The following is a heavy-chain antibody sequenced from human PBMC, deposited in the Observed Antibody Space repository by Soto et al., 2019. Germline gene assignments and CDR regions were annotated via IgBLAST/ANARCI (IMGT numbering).Heavy chain of an antibody. Sequence: QVHLVQSGAEVKKPGASVKVSCKGSGYGFTTYGITWVRQAPGQGLEWMAWISAHNGNTNYAQKVQGRVTVTRDTSTSTAYMELRSLRYDDTAVYYCARGRDGDYWGQGALVTVSS. V-gene: IGHV1-18*01. CDR3: ARGRDGDY. J-gene: IGHJ4*02. CDR1: GYGFTTYG. D-gene: IGHD6-6*01. CDR2: ISAHNGNT.